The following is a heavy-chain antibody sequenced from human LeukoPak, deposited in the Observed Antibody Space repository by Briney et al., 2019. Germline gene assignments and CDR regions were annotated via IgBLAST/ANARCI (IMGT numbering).Heavy chain of an antibody. CDR1: GFTFSSYS. CDR2: ISTSSSYI. Sequence: KPGGSLRLPCAASGFTFSSYSMNWVRQAPGKGLEWVSSISTSSSYIYYADLVKGRFTISRDNAKNSLYLQMNSLRAEDTAVYYCARESFGDSSSWYEVDYWGQGTLVIVSS. J-gene: IGHJ4*02. CDR3: ARESFGDSSSWYEVDY. D-gene: IGHD6-13*01. V-gene: IGHV3-21*01.